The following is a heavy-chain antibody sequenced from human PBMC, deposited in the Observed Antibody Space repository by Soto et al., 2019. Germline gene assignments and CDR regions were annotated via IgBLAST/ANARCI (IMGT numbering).Heavy chain of an antibody. CDR2: ISGSGGGI. CDR3: AKWALYCSGSSCFYFYGMDV. V-gene: IGHV3-23*01. CDR1: GFTFSSYA. J-gene: IGHJ6*02. Sequence: GGSLRHSCAASGFTFSSYAMSWVRQAPGKGLEWISTISGSGGGIYYTDSVKGRFTISRDNSKNTVYLQMNSLRVEDTAVYYCAKWALYCSGSSCFYFYGMDVWGQETTVTVSS. D-gene: IGHD2-15*01.